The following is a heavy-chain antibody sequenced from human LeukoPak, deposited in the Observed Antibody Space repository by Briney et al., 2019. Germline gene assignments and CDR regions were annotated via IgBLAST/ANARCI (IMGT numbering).Heavy chain of an antibody. Sequence: GGSLRLSCAASGFTFSSYSMNWVRQAPGKGLEWVSSISSSSSYIYYADSVKGRFTISRDNAKNSLYLQMNSLSAEDTAVYYCARGQRGIVATIQGDYWGQGTLVTVSS. D-gene: IGHD5-12*01. CDR2: ISSSSSYI. V-gene: IGHV3-21*01. CDR1: GFTFSSYS. J-gene: IGHJ4*02. CDR3: ARGQRGIVATIQGDY.